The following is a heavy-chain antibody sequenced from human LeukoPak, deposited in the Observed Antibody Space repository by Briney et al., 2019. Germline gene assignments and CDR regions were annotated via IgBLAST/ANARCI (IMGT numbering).Heavy chain of an antibody. CDR3: TREVYGAHYFDY. CDR2: ISYDGSNK. V-gene: IGHV3-30*09. D-gene: IGHD4-17*01. J-gene: IGHJ4*02. CDR1: GFTFGAYA. Sequence: GGSLRLSCAASGFTFGAYAMHWVRQAPGRGLEWVAVISYDGSNKYYADSVKGRFAISRDNSKNALYLQMISLRAEDTAVYYCTREVYGAHYFDYWGQGTLVTVSS.